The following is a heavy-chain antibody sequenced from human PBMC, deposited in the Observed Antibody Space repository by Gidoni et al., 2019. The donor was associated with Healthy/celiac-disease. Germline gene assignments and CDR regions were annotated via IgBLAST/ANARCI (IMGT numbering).Heavy chain of an antibody. J-gene: IGHJ4*02. D-gene: IGHD6-19*01. CDR1: GFTFDDYA. CDR2: ISWNSGSI. V-gene: IGHV3-9*01. CDR3: AKVSEGSGWYHGLYFDY. Sequence: EVQLVESGGGLVQPGRSLRLSCAASGFTFDDYAMHWVRQAPGKGLEWVSGISWNSGSIGYADSVKGRFTISRDNAKNSLYLQMNSLRAEDTALYYCAKVSEGSGWYHGLYFDYWGQGTLVTVSS.